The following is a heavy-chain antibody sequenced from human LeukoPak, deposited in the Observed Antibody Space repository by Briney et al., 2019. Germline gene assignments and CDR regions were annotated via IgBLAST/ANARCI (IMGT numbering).Heavy chain of an antibody. CDR3: AKTMVRGKQMTNPMDV. Sequence: GRSLRLSCAASGFTFDDYAMQWVRQAPGKGLEWVSGISWNSGSIGYADSVKGRFTISRDNAKNSLYLQMNSLRAEDTALYYCAKTMVRGKQMTNPMDVWGKGTTVTVSS. CDR1: GFTFDDYA. J-gene: IGHJ6*03. CDR2: ISWNSGSI. V-gene: IGHV3-9*01. D-gene: IGHD3-10*01.